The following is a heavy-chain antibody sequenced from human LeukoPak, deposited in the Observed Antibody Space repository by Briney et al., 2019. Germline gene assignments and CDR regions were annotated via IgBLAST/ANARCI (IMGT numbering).Heavy chain of an antibody. J-gene: IGHJ4*02. CDR2: IYYSGST. CDR1: GGSISSSSYY. Sequence: SETLSLTCTVSGGSISSSSYYWGWIRQPPGKGLEWIGSIYYSGSTYYNPSLKSRVTISVDTSKNQFSLKLSSVTAADTAVYYCARGWDYYDSSGYYSGKAARYYFDYWGQGTLVTVSS. CDR3: ARGWDYYDSSGYYSGKAARYYFDY. D-gene: IGHD3-22*01. V-gene: IGHV4-39*07.